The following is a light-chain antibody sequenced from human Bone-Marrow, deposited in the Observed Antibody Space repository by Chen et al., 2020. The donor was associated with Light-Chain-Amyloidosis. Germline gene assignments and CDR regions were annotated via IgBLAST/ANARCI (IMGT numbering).Light chain of an antibody. J-gene: IGKJ1*01. V-gene: IGKV3-15*01. Sequence: EIVMTQSPATLSVSPGERATLSCRASQSVSSNLAWYQQKPGQAPRLLINGASTRATGIPARFSGSGSGTEFTLTISSLQSEDFAVYYCQHYNNWPLAFGLGTRVEIK. CDR3: QHYNNWPLA. CDR2: GAS. CDR1: QSVSSN.